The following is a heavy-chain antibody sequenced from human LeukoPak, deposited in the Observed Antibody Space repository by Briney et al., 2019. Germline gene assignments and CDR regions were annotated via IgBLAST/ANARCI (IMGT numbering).Heavy chain of an antibody. CDR3: ASAEDYYYGMDV. Sequence: ASVKVSCKASGYTFTSYGISWVRQAPGQGLEWMGWISAYNGNTNYAQKLQGRVTMTTDTSTSTAYMELRSLRSDDAAVYYCASAEDYYYGMDVWGQGTTVTVSS. D-gene: IGHD2-15*01. J-gene: IGHJ6*02. CDR1: GYTFTSYG. CDR2: ISAYNGNT. V-gene: IGHV1-18*01.